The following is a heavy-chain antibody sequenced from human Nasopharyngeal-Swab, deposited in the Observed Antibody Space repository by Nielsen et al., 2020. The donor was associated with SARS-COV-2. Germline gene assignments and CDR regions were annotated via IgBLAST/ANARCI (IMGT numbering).Heavy chain of an antibody. CDR2: IKSDGREK. J-gene: IGHJ4*02. Sequence: GESLKISCAASGFTFSSYWMYWVRQAPGKGLEWVANIKSDGREKYYVDSVKGRFTIFRDNARNELSLHMDSLRAEDTALYYFARDAANSRRWLQSPDVWGQGSLVIVSS. D-gene: IGHD5-24*01. CDR1: GFTFSSYW. CDR3: ARDAANSRRWLQSPDV. V-gene: IGHV3-7*03.